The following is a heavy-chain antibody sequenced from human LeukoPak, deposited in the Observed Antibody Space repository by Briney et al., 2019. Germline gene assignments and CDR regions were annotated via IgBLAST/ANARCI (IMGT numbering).Heavy chain of an antibody. CDR3: ARQTVGVTGVGVTGVFDS. D-gene: IGHD3-16*01. CDR2: ISSSGTTI. Sequence: GGSLRLSCAASRFNFIDYCMTWIRQAPGKGLEWVSSISSSGTTIDYADSVKGRFTISRDNRRKLLYLQMNSLRVEDTAIYYCARQTVGVTGVGVTGVFDSWGQGTLVTVSS. V-gene: IGHV3-11*01. J-gene: IGHJ4*02. CDR1: RFNFIDYC.